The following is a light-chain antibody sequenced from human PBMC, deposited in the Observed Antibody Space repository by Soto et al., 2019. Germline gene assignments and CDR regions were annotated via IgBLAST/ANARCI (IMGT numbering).Light chain of an antibody. CDR3: MQPLRNPWT. Sequence: DIVMTQSPLSLPVTPGEPASISCTSSQSLLNSNGNNYLDWYVQKPGQSPQLLIHLGSKRASGVPDRVSGSGSGTSFTLKISRVEAEDVGVYYCMQPLRNPWTFGQGTKVEI. CDR2: LGS. CDR1: QSLLNSNGNNY. V-gene: IGKV2-28*01. J-gene: IGKJ1*01.